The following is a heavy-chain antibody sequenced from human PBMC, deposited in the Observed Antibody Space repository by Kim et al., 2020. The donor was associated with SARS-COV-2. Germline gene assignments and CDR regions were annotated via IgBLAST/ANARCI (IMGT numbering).Heavy chain of an antibody. CDR1: GFTFSSYA. CDR2: ISYDGSNK. D-gene: IGHD6-6*01. J-gene: IGHJ4*02. Sequence: GGSLRLSCAASGFTFSSYAMHWVRQAPGKGLEWVAVISYDGSNKYYADSVKGRFTISRDNSKNTLYLQMNSLRAEDTAVYYCARPKYSSPNDPFDYWGQGTLVTVSS. V-gene: IGHV3-30*04. CDR3: ARPKYSSPNDPFDY.